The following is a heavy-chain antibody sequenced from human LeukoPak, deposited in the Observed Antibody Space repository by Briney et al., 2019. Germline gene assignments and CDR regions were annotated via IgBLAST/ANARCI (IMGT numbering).Heavy chain of an antibody. CDR3: ARGRNWNLHFDY. V-gene: IGHV4-39*01. CDR1: GGSISSSSYY. D-gene: IGHD1-7*01. Sequence: SETLSLTCTVSGGSISSSSYYWGWIRQPPGKGLEWIGNIYYSGSTYYNPSLKSRVTISVDTSKNQFSLKLSSVTAADTAVYFCARGRNWNLHFDYWGQGTLVTVSS. CDR2: IYYSGST. J-gene: IGHJ4*02.